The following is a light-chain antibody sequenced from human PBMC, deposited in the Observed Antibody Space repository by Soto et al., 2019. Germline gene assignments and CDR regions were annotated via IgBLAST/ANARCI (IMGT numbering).Light chain of an antibody. CDR1: QSVSSY. CDR2: DTS. Sequence: EIVLTQSPATLSLSPGERATLSCRASQSVSSYLAWYQQKLGQAPRLLIYDTSNRATGVPARFSGSGSGTDFTLTISSLEPEDFAHYYCQQRSLFGQGTRLEIK. J-gene: IGKJ5*01. V-gene: IGKV3-11*01. CDR3: QQRSL.